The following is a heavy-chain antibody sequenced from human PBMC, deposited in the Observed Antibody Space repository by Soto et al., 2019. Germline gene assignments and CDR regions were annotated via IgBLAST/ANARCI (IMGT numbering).Heavy chain of an antibody. D-gene: IGHD1-20*01. V-gene: IGHV6-1*01. CDR3: ARDTGSYNEYFRI. Sequence: QTLSLTCVIAGDDVSNNRPDWNWISQSPSRGLEGLGRAYYRSEWLHDFATGMEGRLTIQPDTSKNQVCLHLNFVTPEDSAIYFCARDTGSYNEYFRIWGQGTPVTVSS. CDR2: AYYRSEWLH. J-gene: IGHJ1*01. CDR1: GDDVSNNRPD.